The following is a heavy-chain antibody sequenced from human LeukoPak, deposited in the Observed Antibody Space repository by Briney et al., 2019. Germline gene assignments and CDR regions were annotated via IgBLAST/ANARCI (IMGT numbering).Heavy chain of an antibody. J-gene: IGHJ6*02. CDR2: INPNSGGT. CDR3: ARNRVVPALSRGNYGMDV. V-gene: IGHV1-2*02. CDR1: GYTFTGYY. D-gene: IGHD2-2*01. Sequence: ASVKVSCKASGYTFTGYYMHWVRQAPGQGLEWMGWINPNSGGTNYAQKFQGRVTMTRDTSISTAYMELSRLRSDDTAMYYCARNRVVPALSRGNYGMDVWGQGTTVTVSS.